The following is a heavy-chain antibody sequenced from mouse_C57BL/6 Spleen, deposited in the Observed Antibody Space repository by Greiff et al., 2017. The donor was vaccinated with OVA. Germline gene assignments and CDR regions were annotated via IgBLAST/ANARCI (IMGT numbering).Heavy chain of an antibody. J-gene: IGHJ2*01. Sequence: QVQLQQSGAELVRPGASVTLSCKASGYTFTDYEMHWVKQTPVHGLEWIGAIDPETGGTAYNQKFKGKAILTADKSSSTAYMELRSLTSEDSAVYYCTRTGNYMVYFDYWGQGTTLTVSS. D-gene: IGHD2-1*01. V-gene: IGHV1-15*01. CDR3: TRTGNYMVYFDY. CDR2: IDPETGGT. CDR1: GYTFTDYE.